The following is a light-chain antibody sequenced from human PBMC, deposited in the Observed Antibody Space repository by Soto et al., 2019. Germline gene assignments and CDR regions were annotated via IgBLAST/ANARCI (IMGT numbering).Light chain of an antibody. V-gene: IGLV2-14*03. CDR1: SSDVGGYNY. CDR3: SSYTTRNNRHIV. CDR2: DVS. J-gene: IGLJ1*01. Sequence: QSVLTQPASLSGSPGQSITISCTGTSSDVGGYNYVSWYQHQPGKAPKLMIYDVSNQPSGVSNRFSGSKSGNTPSLTISGLQPEDEADYYCSSYTTRNNRHIVLGTG.